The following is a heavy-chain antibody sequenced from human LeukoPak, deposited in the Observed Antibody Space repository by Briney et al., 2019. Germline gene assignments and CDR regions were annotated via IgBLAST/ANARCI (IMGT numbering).Heavy chain of an antibody. Sequence: EPGGSLRLSCTASGFSFSGSWMSWVRHLPGKGLEWLADMNLDGSEIVYVDSVKGRFTISRNNAKNSLFLQMDGLRAEDTAVYYCARDPLNGALDIWGQGTLVTVSS. V-gene: IGHV3-7*01. CDR3: ARDPLNGALDI. CDR1: GFSFSGSW. J-gene: IGHJ3*02. CDR2: MNLDGSEI.